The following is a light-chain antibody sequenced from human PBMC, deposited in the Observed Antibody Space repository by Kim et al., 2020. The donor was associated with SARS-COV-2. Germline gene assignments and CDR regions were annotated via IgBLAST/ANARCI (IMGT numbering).Light chain of an antibody. Sequence: SDSVGDKVTITCRASQSISDWLALYQQKPGKAPNLLIYKASTLEGGVPPRFSGSGSGTEFTLTISSLQPDDFATYYCQQYNPYSRTFGQGTKLEI. CDR1: QSISDW. J-gene: IGKJ1*01. CDR2: KAS. CDR3: QQYNPYSRT. V-gene: IGKV1-5*03.